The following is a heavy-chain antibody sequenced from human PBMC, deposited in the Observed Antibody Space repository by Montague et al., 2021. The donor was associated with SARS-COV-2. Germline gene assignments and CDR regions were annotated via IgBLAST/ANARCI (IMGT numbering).Heavy chain of an antibody. J-gene: IGHJ5*01. CDR3: VSTEYNWDDWVDS. CDR2: IFHSGIT. Sequence: SETLSLTCSVSGGSISSYYWCWIRQSPGKGLEWIGYIFHSGITDYNPSLSRRVTISVDMSKNQFSLPLNSVTAADSAVYYCVSTEYNWDDWVDSWGQGTLVTVSS. CDR1: GGSISSYY. V-gene: IGHV4-59*13. D-gene: IGHD1-20*01.